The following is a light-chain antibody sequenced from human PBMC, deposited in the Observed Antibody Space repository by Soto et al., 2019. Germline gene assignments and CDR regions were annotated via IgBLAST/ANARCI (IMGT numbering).Light chain of an antibody. V-gene: IGLV2-14*01. CDR1: TSDAGLYDY. Sequence: QSALTQPAYVSGSREQSSTISCTATTSDAGLYDYDSWYQQHPGKAPQLMIYAVSNRPSGVSNRFSASKSGNTASLFISGLQAEDEADYYCSSYTSDSADVFGSGTKVTVL. J-gene: IGLJ1*01. CDR3: SSYTSDSADV. CDR2: AVS.